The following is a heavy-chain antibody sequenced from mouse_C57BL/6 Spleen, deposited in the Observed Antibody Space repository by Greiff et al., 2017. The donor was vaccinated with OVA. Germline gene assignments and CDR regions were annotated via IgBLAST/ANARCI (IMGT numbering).Heavy chain of an antibody. CDR3: AGGGGDSSGPAMDY. J-gene: IGHJ4*01. Sequence: QVQLQQSGAELVKPGASVKISCKASGYAFSSYWMHWVKQRPGQGLEWIGRIYPGDGDTNYNGKFKGKATLTADKSSSTAYMQLSSLTSEDSAVYFYAGGGGDSSGPAMDYWGQGTSVTVSS. CDR1: GYAFSSYW. CDR2: IYPGDGDT. D-gene: IGHD3-2*02. V-gene: IGHV1-80*01.